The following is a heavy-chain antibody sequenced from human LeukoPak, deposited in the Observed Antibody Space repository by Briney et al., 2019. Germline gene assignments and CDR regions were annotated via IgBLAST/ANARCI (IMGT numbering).Heavy chain of an antibody. V-gene: IGHV3-74*01. D-gene: IGHD6-19*01. CDR2: IXSXGSST. Sequence: GGSLRLSCAAXGXXXXXXWXXXXXXAXGXXLVXVXXIXSXGSSTXYADSVKGRFTTPRDNPKNPLYLQMNSLRAEDTAVYYCPRARYSSGWSGYSSYGMDVWGQGTTVTVSS. J-gene: IGHJ6*02. CDR1: GXXXXXXW. CDR3: PRARYSSGWSGYSSYGMDV.